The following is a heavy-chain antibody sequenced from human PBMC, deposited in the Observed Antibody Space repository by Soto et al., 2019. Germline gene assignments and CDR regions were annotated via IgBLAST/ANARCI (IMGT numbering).Heavy chain of an antibody. CDR1: GYTFTHYY. D-gene: IGHD3-22*01. V-gene: IGHV1-46*01. J-gene: IGHJ4*02. CDR2: INPGGGYT. CDR3: GREYFDSRGTPPGD. Sequence: ASVKVSCKTSGYTFTHYYMHWVRLAPGQGLEWMGVINPGGGYTTDAQKFQGRVTMTRDTSTSTVYMELSSLKSEDTAVYYCGREYFDSRGTPPGDWGQGTLVTVSS.